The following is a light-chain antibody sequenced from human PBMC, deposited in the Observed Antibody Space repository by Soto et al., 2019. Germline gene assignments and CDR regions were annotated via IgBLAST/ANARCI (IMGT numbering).Light chain of an antibody. CDR2: GNS. Sequence: QSVLTQPPSVSGAPGQRVTISCTGSSSNIGAGYDVHWYQQLPGTAPKLLIYGNSNRPSGVPDRFSGSKSGTSASLAITGLQAEHEADYYCQSYDSSLRGWVFGRGTKLTVL. CDR3: QSYDSSLRGWV. V-gene: IGLV1-40*01. CDR1: SSNIGAGYD. J-gene: IGLJ3*02.